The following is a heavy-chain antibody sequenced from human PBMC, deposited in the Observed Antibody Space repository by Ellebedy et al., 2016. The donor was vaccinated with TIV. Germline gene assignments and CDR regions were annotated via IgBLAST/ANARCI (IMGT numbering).Heavy chain of an antibody. CDR1: GFTFSHYY. J-gene: IGHJ4*02. V-gene: IGHV3-7*01. Sequence: PGGSLRLSCAASGFTFSHYYMTWVRQAPGKGLEWVANIDQNGGEKSYVDSVKGRFTISRDNAKNSLFLQMNNLRVDDTAVYYCACPAVGFWSGYNEHWGQGTLVTVSS. CDR3: ACPAVGFWSGYNEH. D-gene: IGHD3-3*01. CDR2: IDQNGGEK.